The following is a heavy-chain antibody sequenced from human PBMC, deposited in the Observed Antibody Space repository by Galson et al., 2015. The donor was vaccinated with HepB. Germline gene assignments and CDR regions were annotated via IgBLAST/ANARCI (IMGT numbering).Heavy chain of an antibody. CDR3: ARAGRRKDRAFDI. J-gene: IGHJ3*02. Sequence: SLRLSCAASGFTFSSYWMSWVRQAPGKGLEWVANIKQDGSEKYYVDSVKGRFTISRDNAKNSLYLQMNSLRAEDTAVYYCARAGRRKDRAFDIWGQGTMVTVSS. CDR2: IKQDGSEK. CDR1: GFTFSSYW. V-gene: IGHV3-7*03.